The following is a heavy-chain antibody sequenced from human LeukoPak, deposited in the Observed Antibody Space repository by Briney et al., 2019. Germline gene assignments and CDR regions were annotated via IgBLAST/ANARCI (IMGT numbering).Heavy chain of an antibody. D-gene: IGHD6-13*01. CDR1: GFTFSSYS. CDR2: ISSSSSYI. V-gene: IGHV3-21*01. Sequence: GGSLRLSCAASGFTFSSYSMNWVRQAPGKGLEWVSSISSSSSYIYYADSVKGRFTISRDNSKNTLYLQMNSLRAEDTAVYYCARLSIAAAGPFDYWGQGTLVTVSS. CDR3: ARLSIAAAGPFDY. J-gene: IGHJ4*02.